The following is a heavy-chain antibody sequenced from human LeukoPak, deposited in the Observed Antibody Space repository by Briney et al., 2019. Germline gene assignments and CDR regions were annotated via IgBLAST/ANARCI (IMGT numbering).Heavy chain of an antibody. CDR3: AKDMGNYYFDY. Sequence: GGSLRLSCAASGFTFSSYEMNWVRQAPGKGLEWVSLISSSGSAVYYADSVRGRFTISRDNAKNSLYLRMNSLRAEDTAVYYCAKDMGNYYFDYWGQGTLVTVSS. D-gene: IGHD1-26*01. J-gene: IGHJ4*02. CDR2: ISSSGSAV. CDR1: GFTFSSYE. V-gene: IGHV3-48*03.